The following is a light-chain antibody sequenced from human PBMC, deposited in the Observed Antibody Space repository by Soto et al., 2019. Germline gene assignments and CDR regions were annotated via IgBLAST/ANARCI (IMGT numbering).Light chain of an antibody. CDR1: SSDVGGYNY. V-gene: IGLV2-8*01. J-gene: IGLJ2*01. Sequence: QSALTQPPSASGSPGQSVTISCTGTSSDVGGYNYVSWYQQHPGKAPKLMIYEVSKRPSGVPDRFSGSMSGNTASLTVSGLQAEDEADYYCSSYAGSNRVFGGGTKLTV. CDR3: SSYAGSNRV. CDR2: EVS.